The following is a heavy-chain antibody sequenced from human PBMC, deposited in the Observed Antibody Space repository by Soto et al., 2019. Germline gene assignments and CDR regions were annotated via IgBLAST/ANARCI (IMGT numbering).Heavy chain of an antibody. D-gene: IGHD2-2*01. J-gene: IGHJ4*02. CDR1: GFTFSSYG. CDR2: IWYDGSNK. Sequence: QVQLVESGGGVVQPGRSLRLSCAASGFTFSSYGMHWVRQAPGKGLEWVAVIWYDGSNKYYADSVKGRFTISRDNSKNTLYLQMNSLRAEDTAVYYCARAYCSSTSCYPLFDYWGQGTLVIVSS. V-gene: IGHV3-33*01. CDR3: ARAYCSSTSCYPLFDY.